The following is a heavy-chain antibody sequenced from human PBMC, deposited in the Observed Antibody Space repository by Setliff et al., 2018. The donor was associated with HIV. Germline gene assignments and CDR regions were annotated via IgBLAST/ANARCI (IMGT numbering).Heavy chain of an antibody. CDR1: GGSFNNYH. J-gene: IGHJ5*02. CDR2: IYDSGAT. Sequence: LSLTCTVSGGSFNNYHWSWIRQPAGKGLEWIGRIYDSGATNYKPSLKSRVTMSIDKSNNQFSLYLTSVTAADTAIYYCARDRHYYGSGSYGPWGQGILVTVPQ. D-gene: IGHD3-10*01. CDR3: ARDRHYYGSGSYGP. V-gene: IGHV4-4*07.